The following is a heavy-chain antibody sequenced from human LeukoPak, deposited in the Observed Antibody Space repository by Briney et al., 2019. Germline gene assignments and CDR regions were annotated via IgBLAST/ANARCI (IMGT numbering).Heavy chain of an antibody. J-gene: IGHJ4*02. CDR2: ISYDGSNK. D-gene: IGHD1-26*01. Sequence: GRSLRLFCAASGFTFSNYGMHWVRQAPGRGLEWVAVISYDGSNKYYADSVKGRFTMSRDNSQNTLYLQMNSVRAEDTAVYYCAKVFFGGSYYAASDYWGQGTLVTVSS. CDR3: AKVFFGGSYYAASDY. CDR1: GFTFSNYG. V-gene: IGHV3-30*18.